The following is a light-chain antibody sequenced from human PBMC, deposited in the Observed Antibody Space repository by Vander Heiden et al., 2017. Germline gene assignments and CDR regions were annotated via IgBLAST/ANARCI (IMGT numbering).Light chain of an antibody. V-gene: IGLV3-1*01. Sequence: SYELTQPPSLSVSPGQTASITCSGDKLGGKYACSCQQQPGKAPVLVIHQHRKRPSGIPEGFSASNSGNTATLTIRGTQAMDEADYYYQAWYSSRWVFGGGTKLTVL. CDR3: QAWYSSRWV. CDR1: KLGGKY. CDR2: QHR. J-gene: IGLJ3*02.